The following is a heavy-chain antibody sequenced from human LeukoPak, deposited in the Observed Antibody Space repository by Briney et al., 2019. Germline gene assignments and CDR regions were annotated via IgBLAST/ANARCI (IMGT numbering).Heavy chain of an antibody. Sequence: SETLSLTCAVYGGSFSGYYWSWIRQPPGKGLEWIGEINHSGSTNYNPSLKSRVTISVDTSKNQFSLKLSSVTAADTAVYYCARGPYRTAMVTHWGQGTLVTVSS. CDR1: GGSFSGYY. V-gene: IGHV4-34*01. CDR3: ARGPYRTAMVTH. D-gene: IGHD5-18*01. J-gene: IGHJ4*02. CDR2: INHSGST.